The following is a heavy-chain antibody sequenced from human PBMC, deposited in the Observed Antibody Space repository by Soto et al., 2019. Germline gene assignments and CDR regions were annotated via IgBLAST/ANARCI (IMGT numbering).Heavy chain of an antibody. CDR2: IYYSGST. CDR3: ARSTLRFLEIYYFDY. V-gene: IGHV4-39*01. D-gene: IGHD3-3*01. Sequence: SETLSLTCTVSGGSISSSSYYWGWIGQPPGKGLEWIGSIYYSGSTYYNPSLKSRVTISVDTSKNQFSLKLSSVTAADTAVYYCARSTLRFLEIYYFDYWGQGTLVTVSS. CDR1: GGSISSSSYY. J-gene: IGHJ4*02.